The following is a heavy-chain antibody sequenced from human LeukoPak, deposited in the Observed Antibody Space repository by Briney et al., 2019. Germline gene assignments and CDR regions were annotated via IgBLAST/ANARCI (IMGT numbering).Heavy chain of an antibody. CDR1: GFTFSSYG. J-gene: IGHJ3*02. V-gene: IGHV3-33*01. Sequence: GGSLRLSCEASGFTFSSYGMHWVRQAPGKGLEWVAVIWYDGSNKYYADSVKGRFTISRDNSENTLYLRMNNLRAEDTAVVYCARTYYDYWSGPYAFDIWGQGTMVTVSS. D-gene: IGHD3-3*01. CDR3: ARTYYDYWSGPYAFDI. CDR2: IWYDGSNK.